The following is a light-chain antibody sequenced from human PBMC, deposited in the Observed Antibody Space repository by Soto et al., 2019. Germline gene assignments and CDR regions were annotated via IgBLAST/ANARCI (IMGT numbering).Light chain of an antibody. CDR1: QTISSW. CDR2: AAS. J-gene: IGKJ1*01. Sequence: DIQMTQSPSTLSASVGDRVTITCRASQTISSWLAWYQQKPGKAPKLLIYAASTLESGVSSRFSGRGSGTEFTLTINGLQPEDFATYYCQQYKSYLRTFGQGTKVDIK. CDR3: QQYKSYLRT. V-gene: IGKV1-5*01.